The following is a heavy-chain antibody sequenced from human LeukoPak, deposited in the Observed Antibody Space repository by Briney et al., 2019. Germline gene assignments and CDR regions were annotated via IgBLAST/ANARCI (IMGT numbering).Heavy chain of an antibody. D-gene: IGHD6-13*01. CDR3: ARDPYSSSWWYFDL. J-gene: IGHJ2*01. CDR1: GGSISSYY. Sequence: SETLSLTCTVSGGSISSYYWSWIRQPAGKGLEWIGRIYTSGGTNYNPSLKSRVTMSVDTSKNQFSLKLSSVTAADTAVYYCARDPYSSSWWYFDLWGRGTLVTVSS. V-gene: IGHV4-4*07. CDR2: IYTSGGT.